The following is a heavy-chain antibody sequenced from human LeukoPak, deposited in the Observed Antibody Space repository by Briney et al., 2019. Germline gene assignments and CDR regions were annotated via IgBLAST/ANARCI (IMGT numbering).Heavy chain of an antibody. CDR2: ISGSGGST. V-gene: IGHV3-23*01. Sequence: GGSLRLSCAASGFTFSSYAMSWVRQAPGKGLEWVSAISGSGGSTYYADSVKGRFTISRDNSKNTLYLQMNSLRAGDTAVYYRARPHSSGYRDAFDIWGQGTMVTVSS. D-gene: IGHD3-22*01. CDR1: GFTFSSYA. J-gene: IGHJ3*02. CDR3: ARPHSSGYRDAFDI.